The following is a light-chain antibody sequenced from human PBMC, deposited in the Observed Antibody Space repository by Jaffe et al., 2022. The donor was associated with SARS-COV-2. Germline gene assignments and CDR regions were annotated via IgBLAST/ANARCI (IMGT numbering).Light chain of an antibody. CDR1: SSDVGSYNY. CDR2: EVS. V-gene: IGLV2-14*01. Sequence: QSALTQPASVSGSPGQSITISCTGTSSDVGSYNYVSWYQQHPGKVPKLMIYEVSNRPSGVPDHFSGSKSGNTASLIISGLQAEDEADYYCSSFTSSNTWVFGGGTKLTVL. J-gene: IGLJ3*02. CDR3: SSFTSSNTWV.